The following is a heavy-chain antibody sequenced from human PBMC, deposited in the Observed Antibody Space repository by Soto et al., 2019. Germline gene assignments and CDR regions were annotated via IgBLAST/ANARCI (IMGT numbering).Heavy chain of an antibody. CDR1: GFTLSRYS. V-gene: IGHV3-23*01. CDR2: ISGSGSGGTT. CDR3: ATPFPEYSSSWLLVH. D-gene: IGHD6-13*01. J-gene: IGHJ4*02. Sequence: GGSLRLSCAASGFTLSRYSMTWVRQAPGKGLEWVSSISGSGSGGTTYYEESLEGRFTISRDHSENTLYLQMNRLRVEDTAVYYCATPFPEYSSSWLLVHWGQGTLVTVSS.